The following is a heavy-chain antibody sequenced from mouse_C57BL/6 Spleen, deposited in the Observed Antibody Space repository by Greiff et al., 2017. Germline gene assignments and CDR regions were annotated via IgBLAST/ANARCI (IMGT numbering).Heavy chain of an antibody. CDR3: ARGSTVVADYAMDY. Sequence: VQLQESDAELVKPGASVKISCKVSGYTFTDHTIHWMKQGPEQGLEWIGYIYPRDGSNKYNEKFKGKATLTADKSSCPASMQLNSLTSEDSAVYFCARGSTVVADYAMDYWGQGTSVTVSS. CDR1: GYTFTDHT. J-gene: IGHJ4*01. D-gene: IGHD1-1*01. V-gene: IGHV1-78*01. CDR2: IYPRDGSN.